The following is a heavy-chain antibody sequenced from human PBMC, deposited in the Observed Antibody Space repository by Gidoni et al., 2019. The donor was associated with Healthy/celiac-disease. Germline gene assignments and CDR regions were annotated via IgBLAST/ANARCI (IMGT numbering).Heavy chain of an antibody. J-gene: IGHJ6*02. V-gene: IGHV3-23*04. Sequence: EVQLVESGGGVVQPGGSLRLSCAASGFPFSSYAMSWVRQAPGKGLEWVSAISGSGGSTYYADSVKGRFTISRDNSKNTLYLQMNSLRAEDTAVYYCAKETGVRGPPKVYYGMDVWGQGTTVTVSS. D-gene: IGHD3-10*01. CDR3: AKETGVRGPPKVYYGMDV. CDR2: ISGSGGST. CDR1: GFPFSSYA.